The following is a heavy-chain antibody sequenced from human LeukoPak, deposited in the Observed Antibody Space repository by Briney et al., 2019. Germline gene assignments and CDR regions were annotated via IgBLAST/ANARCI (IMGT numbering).Heavy chain of an antibody. CDR2: ISGSGGGT. J-gene: IGHJ5*02. V-gene: IGHV3-23*01. CDR1: GFTFSTYA. CDR3: ARGLGGGASNWFDP. Sequence: GGSLRLSCAASGFTFSTYAMSWVRQTPGKGLEWVSTISGSGGGTYYADSVKGRFTISRDNSKNTLYLQMNSLRAEDTAMYYCARGLGGGASNWFDPWGQGTLVTVSS. D-gene: IGHD3-16*01.